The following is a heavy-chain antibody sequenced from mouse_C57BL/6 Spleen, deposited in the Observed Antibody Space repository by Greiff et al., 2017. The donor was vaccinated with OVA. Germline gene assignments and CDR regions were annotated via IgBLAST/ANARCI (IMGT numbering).Heavy chain of an antibody. J-gene: IGHJ4*01. CDR1: GFTFSSYT. V-gene: IGHV5-9*01. CDR3: ASQRRYYSYDIAMDY. CDR2: ISGGGGNT. Sequence: EVQRVESGGGLVKPGGSLTLSCAASGFTFSSYTMSWVRQTPEKRLEWVANISGGGGNTYYPDSVTGRFTISRDNAKNTLYLQMSSLRSEDTALYYGASQRRYYSYDIAMDYWGQGTSVTVSS. D-gene: IGHD2-12*01.